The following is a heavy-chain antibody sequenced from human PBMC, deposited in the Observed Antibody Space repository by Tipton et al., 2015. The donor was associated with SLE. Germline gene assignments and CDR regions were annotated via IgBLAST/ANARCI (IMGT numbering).Heavy chain of an antibody. CDR1: GYSFTSYW. J-gene: IGHJ4*02. V-gene: IGHV5-51*01. CDR2: IYPGDSDT. CDR3: ARQMDIGYCGGDGYSPPFDH. Sequence: QLVQSGAEVKKPGESLRISCKGSGYSFTSYWIAWVRQMPGKGLEWMGIIYPGDSDTRYSPSFQGQVAISADKSISTAYLQWSSLKASDTAMYYCARQMDIGYCGGDGYSPPFDHWRQGTLVTVSS. D-gene: IGHD2-21*02.